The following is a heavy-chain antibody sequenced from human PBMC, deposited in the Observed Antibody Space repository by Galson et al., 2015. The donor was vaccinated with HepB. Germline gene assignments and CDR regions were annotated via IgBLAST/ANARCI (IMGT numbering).Heavy chain of an antibody. CDR2: IYYSGST. CDR3: ARGHSTYYSGY. CDR1: GDSISSDY. D-gene: IGHD2/OR15-2a*01. J-gene: IGHJ4*02. V-gene: IGHV4-59*01. Sequence: ETLSLTCTVSGDSISSDYWSWIRQPPGKGLEWIGYIYYSGSTNYNPSLKSRVTISVGTSKNQFSLKLSSVTAADTAMYYCARGHSTYYSGYWGQGTLVTVSS.